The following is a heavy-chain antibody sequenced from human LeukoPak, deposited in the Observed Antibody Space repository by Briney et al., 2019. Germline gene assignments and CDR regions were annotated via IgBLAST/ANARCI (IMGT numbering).Heavy chain of an antibody. J-gene: IGHJ4*02. CDR2: ISYDGSNK. Sequence: GGSLRLSCAASGFTFSSYGMHWVRQAPGKGLEWVAVISYDGSNKYYADSVKGRFAISRDNSKNTLYLQMNSLRAEDTAVYYCASIVPKQQWLPSGPGWGQGTLVTVSS. D-gene: IGHD6-19*01. CDR3: ASIVPKQQWLPSGPG. CDR1: GFTFSSYG. V-gene: IGHV3-30*03.